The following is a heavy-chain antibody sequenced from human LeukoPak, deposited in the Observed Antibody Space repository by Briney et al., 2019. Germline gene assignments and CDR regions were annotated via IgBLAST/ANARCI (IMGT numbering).Heavy chain of an antibody. D-gene: IGHD3-10*01. CDR2: ISYDGSNK. CDR3: AREEGLWFGELLIDY. CDR1: GFTFSSYG. Sequence: GGSLRLSCAASGFTFSSYGMHWVRQAPGKGLEWVAVISYDGSNKYYADSVKGRFTISRDNSKNTLYLQMNSLRAEDTAVYYCAREEGLWFGELLIDYWGQGTLVTVSS. J-gene: IGHJ4*02. V-gene: IGHV3-30*03.